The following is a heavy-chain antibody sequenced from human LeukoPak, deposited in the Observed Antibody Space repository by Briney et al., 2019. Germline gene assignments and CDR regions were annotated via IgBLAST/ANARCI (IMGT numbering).Heavy chain of an antibody. V-gene: IGHV3-7*01. D-gene: IGHD1-14*01. J-gene: IGHJ4*02. Sequence: GGSLRLSCAASGFTFSSYWMSWVRQAPGKGLEWVANIKQDGSEKHYADSVKGRFTISRDNVENSLYLETNSLTDDDTAVYYCARVEPTKSDDCWGQGTLVTVSS. CDR3: ARVEPTKSDDC. CDR1: GFTFSSYW. CDR2: IKQDGSEK.